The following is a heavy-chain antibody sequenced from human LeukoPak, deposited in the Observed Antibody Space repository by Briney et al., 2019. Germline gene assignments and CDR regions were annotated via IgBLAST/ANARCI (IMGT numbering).Heavy chain of an antibody. D-gene: IGHD3-10*01. CDR2: INHSGST. J-gene: IGHJ1*01. Sequence: SETLSLTCAVYGGSFSGYYWSWIRQPPGKGLDWIGEINHSGSTNYNPSLKSRVTISVDTTKNQFSLKLSSVTAADTAVYYCARIGSGITMVRGADWGQGTLVTVSS. V-gene: IGHV4-34*01. CDR1: GGSFSGYY. CDR3: ARIGSGITMVRGAD.